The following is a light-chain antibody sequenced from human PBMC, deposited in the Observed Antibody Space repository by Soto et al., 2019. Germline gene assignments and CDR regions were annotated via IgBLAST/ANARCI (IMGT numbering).Light chain of an antibody. CDR2: AVS. Sequence: QSALTQPASVSGSPGQSITISCTGTSSDVGGYNYVSWYQQHPGKAPKLMMYAVSNRPSGVSNRFSGSRSGNTASLTISGLQSEDEAEYYCNSYTTNSTFVFGTGTKLTVL. CDR3: NSYTTNSTFV. CDR1: SSDVGGYNY. V-gene: IGLV2-14*01. J-gene: IGLJ1*01.